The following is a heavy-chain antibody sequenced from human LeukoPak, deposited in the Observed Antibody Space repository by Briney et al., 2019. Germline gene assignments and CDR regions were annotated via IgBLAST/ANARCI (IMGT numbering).Heavy chain of an antibody. CDR2: ISYDGSNK. CDR1: GITFSSYG. CDR3: AKGTTVTTAVGY. D-gene: IGHD4-17*01. J-gene: IGHJ4*02. Sequence: GGSLRLSCAASGITFSSYGMHWVRQAPGKGLEWVAVISYDGSNKYYADSVKGRFTISRDNSKNTLYLQRNSLRAEDTAVYYCAKGTTVTTAVGYWGQGTLVTVSS. V-gene: IGHV3-30*18.